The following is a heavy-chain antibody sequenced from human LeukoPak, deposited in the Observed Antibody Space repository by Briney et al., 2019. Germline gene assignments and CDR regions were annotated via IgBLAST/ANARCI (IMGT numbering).Heavy chain of an antibody. CDR2: ISYDGSNK. CDR3: AKGYAVNYYGSGSYSEYFQH. V-gene: IGHV3-30*18. D-gene: IGHD3-10*01. Sequence: GRSLRLSCAASGFTFSSYGMHWVRQAPGKGLEGVAVISYDGSNKYYADSAKGRFTISRDNSKNTLYLQMNSLRAEDTAVYYCAKGYAVNYYGSGSYSEYFQHWGQGTLVTVSS. J-gene: IGHJ1*01. CDR1: GFTFSSYG.